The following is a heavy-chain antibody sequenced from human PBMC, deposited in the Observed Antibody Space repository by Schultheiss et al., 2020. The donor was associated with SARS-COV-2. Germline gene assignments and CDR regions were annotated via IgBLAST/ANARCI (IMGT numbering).Heavy chain of an antibody. CDR1: GYSISSGYY. D-gene: IGHD2-21*02. J-gene: IGHJ5*02. CDR2: IYYSGST. V-gene: IGHV4-61*01. CDR3: ASTYCGGDCYSWGWFDP. Sequence: SETLSLTCAVSGYSISSGYYWGWIRQPPGKGLEWIGYIYYSGSTNYNPSLKSRVTISVDTSKNQFSLKLSSVTAADTAVYYCASTYCGGDCYSWGWFDPWGQGTLVTVSS.